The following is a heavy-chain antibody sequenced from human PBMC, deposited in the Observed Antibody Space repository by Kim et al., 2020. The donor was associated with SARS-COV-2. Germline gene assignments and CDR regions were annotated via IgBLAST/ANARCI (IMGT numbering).Heavy chain of an antibody. CDR3: ARSAVMVRGPDYFDY. CDR1: GYSFTSYW. Sequence: GESLKISCKGSGYSFTSYWIGWVRQMPGKGLEWMGIIYPGDSDTRYSPSFQGQVTISADKSISTAYLQWSSLKASDTAMYYCARSAVMVRGPDYFDYWGQGTLVTVSS. D-gene: IGHD3-10*01. CDR2: IYPGDSDT. V-gene: IGHV5-51*01. J-gene: IGHJ4*02.